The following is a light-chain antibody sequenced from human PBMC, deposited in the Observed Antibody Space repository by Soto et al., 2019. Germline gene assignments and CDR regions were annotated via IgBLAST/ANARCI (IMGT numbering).Light chain of an antibody. J-gene: IGKJ2*01. V-gene: IGKV1-5*01. CDR2: DAS. CDR3: QQYNSYSMYT. Sequence: DIQMTQSPSTLSASVGDRVTITCRASQSISSWLAWYQQKPGKAPKLLIYDASSFESGVPSRFSVSGSGTEFTLTISSLQPDDFATYYCQQYNSYSMYTFGQGTKLEIK. CDR1: QSISSW.